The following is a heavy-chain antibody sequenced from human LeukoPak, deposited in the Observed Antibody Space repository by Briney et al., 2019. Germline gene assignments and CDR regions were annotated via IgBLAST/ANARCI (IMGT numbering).Heavy chain of an antibody. V-gene: IGHV4-59*01. D-gene: IGHD5-18*01. CDR1: GGSISSYY. CDR3: AREKGNSYGYDY. J-gene: IGHJ4*02. CDR2: IYYSGST. Sequence: PSETLXLTCTVSGGSISSYYWXWIRQPPGKGXXXIGYIYYSGSTNYNPSLKSRVTISVDTSKNQFSLKLSSVTAADTAVYYCAREKGNSYGYDYWGQGTLVTVSS.